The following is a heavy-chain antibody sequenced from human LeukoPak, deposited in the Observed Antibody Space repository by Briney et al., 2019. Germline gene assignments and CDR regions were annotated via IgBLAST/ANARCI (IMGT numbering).Heavy chain of an antibody. J-gene: IGHJ5*02. CDR3: ARYRPADDWFDP. CDR2: IIPIFGTA. V-gene: IGHV1-69*05. Sequence: SVKVSCKPSGGTFSSYAISWVRQAPGQGLEWMGGIIPIFGTANYAQKFQGRVTITTDESTSTAYMELSSLRSEDTAVYYCARYRPADDWFDPWGQGTLVTVSS. CDR1: GGTFSSYA.